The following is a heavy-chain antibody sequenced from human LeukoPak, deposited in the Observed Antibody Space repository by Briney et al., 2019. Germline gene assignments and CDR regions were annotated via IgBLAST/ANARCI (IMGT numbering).Heavy chain of an antibody. CDR3: ARGYCSSTSCSNWFDP. V-gene: IGHV4-30-2*01. Sequence: SQTLSLTCTVSGGSITSGNYYWSWIRQPPGKGLEWIGYIYHSGSTYYNPSLKSRVTISVDRSKNQFSLKLSSVTAADTAVYYCARGYCSSTSCSNWFDPWGQGTLVTVSS. J-gene: IGHJ5*02. D-gene: IGHD2-2*01. CDR1: GGSITSGNYY. CDR2: IYHSGST.